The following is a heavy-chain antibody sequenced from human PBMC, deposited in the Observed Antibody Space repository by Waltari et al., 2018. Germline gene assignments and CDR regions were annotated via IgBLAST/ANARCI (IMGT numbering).Heavy chain of an antibody. V-gene: IGHV2-26*01. Sequence: TCTVSGFSLRNARMGVSWIRQPPGKALEWLAHIFSNDEKSYSTSLKSRLTISKDTSKSQVVLTMTNMDPVDTATYYCARYPDTQEWPTDGYAFDIWGQGTMVTVSS. CDR3: ARYPDTQEWPTDGYAFDI. CDR1: GFSLRNARMG. CDR2: IFSNDEK. D-gene: IGHD3-3*01. J-gene: IGHJ3*02.